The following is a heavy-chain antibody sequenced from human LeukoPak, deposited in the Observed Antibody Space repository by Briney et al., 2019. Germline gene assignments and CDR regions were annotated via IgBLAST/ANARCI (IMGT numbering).Heavy chain of an antibody. Sequence: GGSLRLSCAASGFTFSSYGMHWVRQAPGKGLEWVAVIWYDGSNKYYADSVKGRFTISRDNSKNTLYLQMNSLRAEDTAVYYCAKDQSEIVGATTGYFDYWGQGTLVTVSS. D-gene: IGHD1-26*01. CDR3: AKDQSEIVGATTGYFDY. CDR2: IWYDGSNK. V-gene: IGHV3-33*06. CDR1: GFTFSSYG. J-gene: IGHJ4*02.